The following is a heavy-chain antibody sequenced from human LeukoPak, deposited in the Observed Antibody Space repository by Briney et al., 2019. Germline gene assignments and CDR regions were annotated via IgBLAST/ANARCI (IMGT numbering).Heavy chain of an antibody. CDR3: ARGTRDYPFDY. CDR1: GYTFTDYY. V-gene: IGHV1-2*04. Sequence: ASVKISCKTSGYTFTDYYFHWVRQAPGQGLEWMGWINPKSGDTNYAQKFQGWVTMTRDTSISTAYLELSRLRSDDRAVYYCARGTRDYPFDYWGQGTLVTVSS. J-gene: IGHJ4*02. D-gene: IGHD4-11*01. CDR2: INPKSGDT.